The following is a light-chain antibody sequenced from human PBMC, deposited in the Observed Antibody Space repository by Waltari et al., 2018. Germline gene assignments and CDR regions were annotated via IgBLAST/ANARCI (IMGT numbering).Light chain of an antibody. J-gene: IGKJ1*01. Sequence: DIQMTQSPSSLSASVGARVTITCRASRSIRGYLNWYQQKSGKAPDLLIFGASTLHSGVPSRFSGSGSGTDFTLTISSLQPDDFATYYCQQSYGIPWTFGEGTKVEIK. CDR2: GAS. V-gene: IGKV1-39*01. CDR3: QQSYGIPWT. CDR1: RSIRGY.